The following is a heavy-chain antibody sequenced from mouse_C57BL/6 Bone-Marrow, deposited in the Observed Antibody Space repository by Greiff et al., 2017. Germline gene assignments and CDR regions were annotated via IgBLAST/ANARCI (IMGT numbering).Heavy chain of an antibody. CDR1: GFTFSSYG. Sequence: EVQVVESGGDLVKPGGSLKLSCAASGFTFSSYGMSWVRQTPAKRLEWVATISSGGSYTYYPDSVKGRFTISRENAKNTLYLQMSGLNSEDTAMYYCARGGVVATNYFDYWGQGTTLTVSS. V-gene: IGHV5-6*01. J-gene: IGHJ2*01. CDR3: ARGGVVATNYFDY. CDR2: ISSGGSYT. D-gene: IGHD1-1*01.